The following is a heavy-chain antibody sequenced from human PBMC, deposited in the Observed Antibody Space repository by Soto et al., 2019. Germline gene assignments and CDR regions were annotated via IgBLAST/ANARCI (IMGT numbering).Heavy chain of an antibody. CDR1: GFTFSNAW. V-gene: IGHV3-15*01. CDR3: TTGGLWFGELLPNDY. CDR2: IKSKTDGGTT. J-gene: IGHJ4*02. D-gene: IGHD3-10*01. Sequence: GGSLRLSCAASGFTFSNAWMSWVRQAPGKGLEWVGRIKSKTDGGTTDYAAPVKGRFTISREDSKNTLYLQMNSLKTEDTAVYYCTTGGLWFGELLPNDYWGQGTLVTVSS.